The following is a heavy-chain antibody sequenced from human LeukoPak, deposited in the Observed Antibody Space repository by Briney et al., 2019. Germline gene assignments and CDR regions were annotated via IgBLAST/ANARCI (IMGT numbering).Heavy chain of an antibody. Sequence: GGSLRLSCSASGFTFSNYWMSWVRQAPGKGLEWVANIKQDESGKYYVDSVKGRFTISRDNAKNSLYLQMNSLRAEDTAVYYCARDLTVTSTCWFDRWGQGTLVTVSS. D-gene: IGHD4-11*01. V-gene: IGHV3-7*01. CDR3: ARDLTVTSTCWFDR. CDR1: GFTFSNYW. CDR2: IKQDESGK. J-gene: IGHJ5*02.